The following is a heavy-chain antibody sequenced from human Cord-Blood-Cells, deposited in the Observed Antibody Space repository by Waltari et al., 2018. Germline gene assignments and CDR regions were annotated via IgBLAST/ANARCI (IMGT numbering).Heavy chain of an antibody. D-gene: IGHD2-2*01. Sequence: QVQLQESGPGLVKPSQTLSLTCTVSGGSISRGGYYWSWIRQHPGKGLEWIGYIYYSGGTYYNPSLKSRVTISVDTSKNQFSLKLSSVTAADTAVYYCARALGLSSTGYYFDYWGQGTLVTVSS. CDR3: ARALGLSSTGYYFDY. V-gene: IGHV4-31*03. J-gene: IGHJ4*02. CDR2: IYYSGGT. CDR1: GGSISRGGYY.